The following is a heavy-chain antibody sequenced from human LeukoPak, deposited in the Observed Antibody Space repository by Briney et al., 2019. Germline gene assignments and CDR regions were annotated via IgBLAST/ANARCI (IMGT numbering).Heavy chain of an antibody. V-gene: IGHV3-7*01. D-gene: IGHD2-21*02. Sequence: PGGSLRLSCAASGFTFSSYWMSWVRQAPGKGLEWVANIKQDGSEKFYVDSVKGRLTISRDNAKNSLYLQMNSLRAEDTAVYYCAEGVGSAIDYWGQGTLVTVSS. CDR2: IKQDGSEK. CDR3: AEGVGSAIDY. J-gene: IGHJ4*02. CDR1: GFTFSSYW.